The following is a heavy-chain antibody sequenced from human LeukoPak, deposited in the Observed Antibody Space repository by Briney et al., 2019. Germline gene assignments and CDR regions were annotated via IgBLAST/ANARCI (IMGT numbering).Heavy chain of an antibody. CDR3: TKTPMTNGWYYFDY. D-gene: IGHD6-19*01. CDR2: ITSDGRNK. Sequence: PGGSLRLSCAASGFTFSTYGMHWVRQAPGKGLEWVAVITSDGRNKYYTASVKGRFTISRDNSKNTLFLQMDSLRAEDTAVYYCTKTPMTNGWYYFDYWGQGTLVTVSS. V-gene: IGHV3-30*18. CDR1: GFTFSTYG. J-gene: IGHJ4*02.